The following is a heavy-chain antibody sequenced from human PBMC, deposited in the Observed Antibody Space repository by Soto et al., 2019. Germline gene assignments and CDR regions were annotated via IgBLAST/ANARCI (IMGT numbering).Heavy chain of an antibody. CDR1: GFTFSNAW. J-gene: IGHJ4*02. CDR2: IKSKTDGGTT. V-gene: IGHV3-15*07. Sequence: EVQLVESGGGLVKPGGSLRLSCAASGFTFSNAWMNWVRQAPGKGLEWVGRIKSKTDGGTTDYAAPVKGRFTISRDDSKNTLYLQMNSLKTEDTAVYYCTTAPRYDYVWGSYRYRDYWGRGTLVTVSS. CDR3: TTAPRYDYVWGSYRYRDY. D-gene: IGHD3-16*02.